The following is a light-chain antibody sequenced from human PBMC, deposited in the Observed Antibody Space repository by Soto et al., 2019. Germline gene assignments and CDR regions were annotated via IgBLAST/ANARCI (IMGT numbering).Light chain of an antibody. Sequence: DIQMTQSPSSLSASVGDRVTITCRASQSISSYLNWYQQKPGKAPKLLIYAAHSLQSGVPSRFSGSGSGTDFTLTISSLQPEDFATYYCQQSYSTPRTFGQGTKLEIK. V-gene: IGKV1-39*01. J-gene: IGKJ2*01. CDR3: QQSYSTPRT. CDR2: AAH. CDR1: QSISSY.